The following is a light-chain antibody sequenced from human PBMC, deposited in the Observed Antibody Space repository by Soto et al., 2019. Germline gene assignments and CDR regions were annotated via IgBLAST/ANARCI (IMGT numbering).Light chain of an antibody. CDR3: QQYDNWPPAWT. V-gene: IGKV3-15*01. Sequence: EIVMTQSPATLSVSPGERATLSCRASQSVSSNLAWYQQKPGQAPRLLIYGASTRATGIPARFSGSGSGTEFTLNISSLHSEDFAVYYCQQYDNWPPAWTFGQGTKVDIK. J-gene: IGKJ1*01. CDR2: GAS. CDR1: QSVSSN.